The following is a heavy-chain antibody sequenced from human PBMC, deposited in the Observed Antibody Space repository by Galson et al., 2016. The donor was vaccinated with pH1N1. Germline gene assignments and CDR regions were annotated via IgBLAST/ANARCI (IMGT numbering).Heavy chain of an antibody. V-gene: IGHV3-7*01. CDR1: GFTFSNYW. CDR2: IKHDGSQK. D-gene: IGHD4/OR15-4a*01. CDR3: VRAVGAVEAF. J-gene: IGHJ4*02. Sequence: SLRLSSPGSGFTFSNYWMHWVRQAPGKGLEWVANIKHDGSQKYYVDSVKGRFTISRDNAKNSLYLQMNSLRAEDTAVYYCVRAVGAVEAFWGQGTLVTVSS.